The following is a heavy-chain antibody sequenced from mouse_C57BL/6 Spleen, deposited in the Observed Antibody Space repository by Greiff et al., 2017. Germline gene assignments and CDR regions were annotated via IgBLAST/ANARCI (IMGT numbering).Heavy chain of an antibody. J-gene: IGHJ4*01. CDR1: GYTFTSYW. CDR3: AREGRNYAMDY. V-gene: IGHV1-53*01. Sequence: QVHVKQPGTELVKPGASVKLSCKASGYTFTSYWMHWVKQRPGQGLEWIGNINPSNGGTNYNEKFKSKATLTVDKSSSTAYMQLSSLTSEDSAVYYCAREGRNYAMDYWGQGTSVTVSS. CDR2: INPSNGGT.